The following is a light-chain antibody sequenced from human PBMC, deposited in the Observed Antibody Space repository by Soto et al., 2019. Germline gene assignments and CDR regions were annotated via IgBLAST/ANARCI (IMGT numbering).Light chain of an antibody. CDR3: QQSNNYPWT. J-gene: IGKJ1*01. V-gene: IGKV1-5*03. CDR1: QYIHNY. Sequence: DIQMTQSPSTLSASVGDRVTITCRASQYIHNYLAWYQQKPGEAPKLLIYEAANSESGVPSRFSGSVTGTEFPLTSSRLQADDFANYYCQQSNNYPWTFGQGTRVEI. CDR2: EAA.